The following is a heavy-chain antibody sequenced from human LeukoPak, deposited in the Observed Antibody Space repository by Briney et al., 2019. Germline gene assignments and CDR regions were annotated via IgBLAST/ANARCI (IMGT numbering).Heavy chain of an antibody. CDR1: GGSFSGYY. CDR3: ARGRWAVAGTYFDY. Sequence: SETLSLTCAVYGGSFSGYYWSWIRQPPGKGLEWIGEINHSGSTDYNPSLKSRVTISVDTSKNQFSLKLSSVTAADTAVYYCARGRWAVAGTYFDYWGQGTLVTVSS. CDR2: INHSGST. D-gene: IGHD6-19*01. V-gene: IGHV4-34*01. J-gene: IGHJ4*02.